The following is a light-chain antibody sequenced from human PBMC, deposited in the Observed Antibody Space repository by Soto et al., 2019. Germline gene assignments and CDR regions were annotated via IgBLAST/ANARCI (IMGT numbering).Light chain of an antibody. J-gene: IGKJ1*01. Sequence: ETVMTQSPSTLPVSPGERSTLSFIASQSVRSNLAWYQQKPGQAPRLLIYGASTRATGVPARFSGSGSGTEFTLTINSLQSEDFALYYCQEYDNWPLWTFGQGTKVDIK. V-gene: IGKV3-15*01. CDR1: QSVRSN. CDR2: GAS. CDR3: QEYDNWPLWT.